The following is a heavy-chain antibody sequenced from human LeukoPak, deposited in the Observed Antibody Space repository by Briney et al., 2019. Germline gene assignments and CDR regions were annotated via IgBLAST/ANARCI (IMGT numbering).Heavy chain of an antibody. CDR2: IYSGGST. CDR3: ARDKEGIAAAGMDYYYGMDV. V-gene: IGHV3-66*01. CDR1: GFTVSSNY. D-gene: IGHD6-13*01. J-gene: IGHJ6*02. Sequence: GGSLRLSCAASGFTVSSNYMSWVRQAPGKGLEWVSVIYSGGSTYYADSVKGRFTISRDNSKNTLYLQMNSLRAEDTALYYCARDKEGIAAAGMDYYYGMDVWGQGTTVTVSS.